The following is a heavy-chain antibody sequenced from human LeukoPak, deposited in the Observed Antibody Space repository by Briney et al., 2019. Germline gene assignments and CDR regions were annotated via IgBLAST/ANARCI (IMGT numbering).Heavy chain of an antibody. D-gene: IGHD3-16*01. J-gene: IGHJ4*02. V-gene: IGHV3-48*03. CDR3: ARDSDVPFDY. Sequence: GGSLRLSCEASGFTFGNYEMNWVRQAPGKGLEWVSYIGTGNNKHYADSVKGRFTISRDNAKNSLYLQMNSLRVEDTAVYYCARDSDVPFDYWGQGTLVTVSS. CDR2: IGTGNNK. CDR1: GFTFGNYE.